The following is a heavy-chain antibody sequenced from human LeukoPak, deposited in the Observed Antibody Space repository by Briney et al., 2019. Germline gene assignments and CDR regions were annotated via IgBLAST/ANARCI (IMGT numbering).Heavy chain of an antibody. CDR1: GFTFSTYW. D-gene: IGHD3-22*01. Sequence: GGSLSLARAASGFTFSTYWMHWVRHAPGKGLVWVARIHSGGSTTSYADSVKGRFTISRDNAKNSLYLQMNSLRAEDTAVYYCARVGRITMIVVDPWGRGTLVTVSS. CDR3: ARVGRITMIVVDP. V-gene: IGHV3-74*01. J-gene: IGHJ5*02. CDR2: IHSGGSTT.